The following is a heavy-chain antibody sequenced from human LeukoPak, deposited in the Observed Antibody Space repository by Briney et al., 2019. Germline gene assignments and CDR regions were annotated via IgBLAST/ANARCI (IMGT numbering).Heavy chain of an antibody. D-gene: IGHD3-22*01. J-gene: IGHJ4*02. V-gene: IGHV3-23*01. CDR3: AKDGSNYYDSSGYYYVGSFDY. Sequence: PGGSLRLSCAASGFTFSSYAMSWVRQAPGKGREWVSAISGSGGSTYYADSVKGRFAISRDNSKNTLYLQMNSLRAEDTAVYYCAKDGSNYYDSSGYYYVGSFDYWGQGTLVTVSS. CDR2: ISGSGGST. CDR1: GFTFSSYA.